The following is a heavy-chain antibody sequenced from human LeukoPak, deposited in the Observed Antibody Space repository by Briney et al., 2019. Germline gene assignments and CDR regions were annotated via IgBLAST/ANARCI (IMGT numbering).Heavy chain of an antibody. CDR1: GGSISSYY. D-gene: IGHD2-15*01. CDR3: ARVDGYCSGGSCSNYFDY. Sequence: SETLSLTCTVSGGSISSYYWSWTRQPPGKGLEWIGYIYYSGSTNYNPSLKSRVTISVDTSKNQFSLKLSSVTAADTAVYYCARVDGYCSGGSCSNYFDYWGQGTLVTVSS. V-gene: IGHV4-59*01. J-gene: IGHJ4*02. CDR2: IYYSGST.